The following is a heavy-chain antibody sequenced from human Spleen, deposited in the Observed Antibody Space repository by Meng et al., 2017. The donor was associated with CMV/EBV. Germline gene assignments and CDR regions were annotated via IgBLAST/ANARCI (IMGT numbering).Heavy chain of an antibody. CDR1: GYSFSGYY. Sequence: CKASGYSFSGYYIHWVRQAPGQGLEWMGWINPKSGGTYSAQKFQGRVTMTRDTSISTAYMELSRLRSDDTAVYYCVRGGVLQSLEWLFSWGQGTLVTV. J-gene: IGHJ5*02. D-gene: IGHD3-3*01. CDR2: INPKSGGT. V-gene: IGHV1-2*02. CDR3: VRGGVLQSLEWLFS.